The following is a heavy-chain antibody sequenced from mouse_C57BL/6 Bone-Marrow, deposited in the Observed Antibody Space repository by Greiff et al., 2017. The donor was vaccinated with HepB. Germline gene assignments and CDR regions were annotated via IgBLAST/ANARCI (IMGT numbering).Heavy chain of an antibody. V-gene: IGHV2-9-1*01. Sequence: VKVEESGPGLVAPSQSLSITCTVSGFSLTSYAISWVRQPPGKGLEWLGVIWTGGGTNYNSALKSRLSISKDNSKSQVFLKMNSLQTDDTARYYCASYSNYFAYWGQGTLVTVSA. CDR2: IWTGGGT. J-gene: IGHJ3*01. CDR3: ASYSNYFAY. D-gene: IGHD2-5*01. CDR1: GFSLTSYA.